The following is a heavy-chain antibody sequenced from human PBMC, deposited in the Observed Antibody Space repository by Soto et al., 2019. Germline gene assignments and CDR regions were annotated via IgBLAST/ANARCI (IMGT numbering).Heavy chain of an antibody. D-gene: IGHD2-21*01. V-gene: IGHV3-30*03. CDR1: GTTFGIYA. CDR3: GGGHSDLSYYYGLDF. J-gene: IGHJ6*02. Sequence: QVQLVESGGDVVQPGRSLRLSCAGSGTTFGIYAMHWVRQAPGKGLEWVAVISYDGSHEFYADSVKGRFTISRDNSNNMLYLQMNSLKPDDAAVYFCGGGHSDLSYYYGLDFWGQGTTVTVSS. CDR2: ISYDGSHE.